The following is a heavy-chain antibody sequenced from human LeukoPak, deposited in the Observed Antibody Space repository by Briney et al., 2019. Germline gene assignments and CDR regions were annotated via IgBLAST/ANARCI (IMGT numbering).Heavy chain of an antibody. CDR3: ARATYGDYG. CDR1: GGSFSGYY. D-gene: IGHD4-17*01. V-gene: IGHV4-34*01. CDR2: INHSGST. J-gene: IGHJ4*02. Sequence: PSETLSLTCAVYGGSFSGYYWSWIRQPPGKGLEWIGEINHSGSTNYNPSLKSRVTISVDTSKNQFSLKLSSVTAADTAVYYCARATYGDYGWGQGTLVTVSS.